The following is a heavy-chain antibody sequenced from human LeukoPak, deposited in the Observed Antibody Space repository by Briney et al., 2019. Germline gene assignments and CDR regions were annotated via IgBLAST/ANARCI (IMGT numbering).Heavy chain of an antibody. D-gene: IGHD6-19*01. Sequence: SETLSLTCTVSGGSISSSSYYWSWIRQPPGKGLEWIGYIYYSGSTNYNPSLKSRVTISVDTSKNQFSLKLSSVTAADTAVYYCARDGGGTVAGPFHSHFDYWGQGTLVTVSS. CDR2: IYYSGST. CDR1: GGSISSSSYY. J-gene: IGHJ4*02. CDR3: ARDGGGTVAGPFHSHFDY. V-gene: IGHV4-61*01.